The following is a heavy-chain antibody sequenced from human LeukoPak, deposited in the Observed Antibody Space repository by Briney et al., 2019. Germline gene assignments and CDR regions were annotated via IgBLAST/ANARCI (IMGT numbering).Heavy chain of an antibody. J-gene: IGHJ5*02. Sequence: SETLSLTCTVSGGSISSTSYYWGWIRQPPGKGLEWIGSVYYSGSTDHNPSLKSRVTISVDTSKNQFSLNLRSVTAADTAVYYCARHRAYCSGSKCYSVCFDPWGQGTLVTVSS. CDR2: VYYSGST. CDR1: GGSISSTSYY. CDR3: ARHRAYCSGSKCYSVCFDP. V-gene: IGHV4-39*01. D-gene: IGHD2-15*01.